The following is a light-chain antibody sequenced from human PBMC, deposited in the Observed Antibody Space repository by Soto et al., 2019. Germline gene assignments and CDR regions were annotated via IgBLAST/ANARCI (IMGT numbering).Light chain of an antibody. V-gene: IGKV3-20*01. CDR1: LSVTSY. J-gene: IGKJ2*01. Sequence: ENVLTQSPGTLSLSPGERATLSCRASLSVTSYLAWYQKKPGQPPRLLIYGAYNRPTGITDRFTGSGSGTDFTLTISRLQPEDFAVYYCQQYGTSPRTVGQGTKVEIK. CDR2: GAY. CDR3: QQYGTSPRT.